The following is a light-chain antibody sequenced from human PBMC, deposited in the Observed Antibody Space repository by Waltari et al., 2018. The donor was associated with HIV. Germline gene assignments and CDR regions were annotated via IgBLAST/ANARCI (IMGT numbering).Light chain of an antibody. V-gene: IGKV3-20*01. CDR1: QSISSRS. CDR3: QQYGASPRT. CDR2: GAS. Sequence: DIVLTQPPGTLCLSPAERATLSCRASQSISSRSLAWYQQRPGQAPRLPISGASSRATGIPDRFSGSGSGADFTLTISRLEPEDFAVYYCQQYGASPRTFGQGTKVEIK. J-gene: IGKJ1*01.